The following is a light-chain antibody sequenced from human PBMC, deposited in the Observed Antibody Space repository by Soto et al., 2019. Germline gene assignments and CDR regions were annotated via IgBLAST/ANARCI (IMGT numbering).Light chain of an antibody. CDR1: SSDVGGYNY. CDR3: CSYTTSNTRQIV. CDR2: DVS. V-gene: IGLV2-14*03. J-gene: IGLJ1*01. Sequence: QSVLTQPASVSGSPGQSITISCTGTSSDVGGYNYVSLYQQHPGKAPKFMIYDVSSRPSGVSNRFSGSKSGNTASLTISGLQAEDEADYYCCSYTTSNTRQIVFGTGTKVTVL.